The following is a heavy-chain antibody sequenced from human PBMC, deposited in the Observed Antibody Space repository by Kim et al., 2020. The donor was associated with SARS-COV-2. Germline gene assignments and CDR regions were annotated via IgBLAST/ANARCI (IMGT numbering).Heavy chain of an antibody. D-gene: IGHD3-9*01. CDR1: GYSFTSYW. Sequence: GESLKISCKGSGYSFTSYWIGWVRQMPGKGLEWMGIIYPGDSDTRYSPSFQGQVTISADKSISTAYLQWSSLKASDTAMYYCATLRYFDWTLGYGMDVWGQGTTVTVSS. V-gene: IGHV5-51*01. CDR3: ATLRYFDWTLGYGMDV. J-gene: IGHJ6*02. CDR2: IYPGDSDT.